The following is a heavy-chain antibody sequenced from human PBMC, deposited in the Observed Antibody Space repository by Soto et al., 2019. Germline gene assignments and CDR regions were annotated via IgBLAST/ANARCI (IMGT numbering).Heavy chain of an antibody. CDR3: ARGTGKSRTVSFDY. V-gene: IGHV3-30-3*01. CDR1: GFTFSGYA. Sequence: QVQLVESGAGVVQPGRSLRLSCAASGFTFSGYAMHWVRQAPGKGLEWVAVISYDGSNKYYADSVKGRFTISRDNSNNTLNVEMNSLRVEDTAVYYCARGTGKSRTVSFDYLGQGTLITVSS. D-gene: IGHD3-10*01. CDR2: ISYDGSNK. J-gene: IGHJ4*02.